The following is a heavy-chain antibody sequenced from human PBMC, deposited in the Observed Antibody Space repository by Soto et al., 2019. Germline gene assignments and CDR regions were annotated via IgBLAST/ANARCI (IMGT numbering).Heavy chain of an antibody. Sequence: EVQVVESGGGLVQPGGSLRLACAASGFTVTNNYMNWVLQAPGKGLERVSIIDIGGNTYYAASVKGRFTISRDNSRNTLYLQMDSVRAEDTAVYYCARGRGSTGYLGREHYFDYWGQGTLVTVSP. CDR3: ARGRGSTGYLGREHYFDY. D-gene: IGHD2-2*01. V-gene: IGHV3-66*01. J-gene: IGHJ4*02. CDR2: IDIGGNT. CDR1: GFTVTNNY.